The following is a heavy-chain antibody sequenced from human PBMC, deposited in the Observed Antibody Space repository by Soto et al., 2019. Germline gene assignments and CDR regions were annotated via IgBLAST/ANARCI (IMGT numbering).Heavy chain of an antibody. CDR3: VNSRGSYRSNYYYYGMDV. Sequence: GGSLRLSCSASGFTFSSYAMHWVRQAPGKGLEYVSAISSNGGSTYYADSVKGRFTISRDNSKNTLYLQMSSLRAEDTAVYYCVNSRGSYRSNYYYYGMDVWGQGTTVTVSS. CDR1: GFTFSSYA. V-gene: IGHV3-64D*08. CDR2: ISSNGGST. J-gene: IGHJ6*02. D-gene: IGHD1-26*01.